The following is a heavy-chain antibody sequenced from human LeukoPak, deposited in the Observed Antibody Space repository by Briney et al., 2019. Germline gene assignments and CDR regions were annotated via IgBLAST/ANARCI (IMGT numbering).Heavy chain of an antibody. D-gene: IGHD4-11*01. CDR1: GGSISSYY. V-gene: IGHV4-59*08. CDR3: ARHKSGGSSNYGSYYYYMDV. Sequence: SETPSLTCTVSGGSISSYYWNWIRQPPGKGLEWIGYISYSGNTNYNPSLKSRVTISVDTSKNQFSLKLSSVTAADTAVYYCARHKSGGSSNYGSYYYYMDVWGKGTTVTVSS. CDR2: ISYSGNT. J-gene: IGHJ6*03.